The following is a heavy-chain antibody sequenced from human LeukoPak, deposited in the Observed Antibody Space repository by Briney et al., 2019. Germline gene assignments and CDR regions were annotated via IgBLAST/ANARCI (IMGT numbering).Heavy chain of an antibody. D-gene: IGHD3-22*01. V-gene: IGHV4-59*08. CDR1: GGSISGYY. CDR3: ARHYYDTSGYYYFDY. J-gene: IGHJ4*02. Sequence: PSETLSLTCNVSGGSISGYYWSWIRQPPGKGLEYMGYIYYSGSTDYNPSLKSRTTISVDTSKNQFSLKLSSVTAADTAVYYCARHYYDTSGYYYFDYWGQGTLVTVSS. CDR2: IYYSGST.